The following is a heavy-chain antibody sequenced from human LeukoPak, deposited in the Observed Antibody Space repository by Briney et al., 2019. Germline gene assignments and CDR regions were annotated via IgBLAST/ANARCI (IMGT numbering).Heavy chain of an antibody. D-gene: IGHD6-19*01. Sequence: ASVKVSCKASGYTFTSYYMHWVRQAPGQGLEWMGIINPSGGSTSYAQKFQGRVTISVDTSKNQFSLKLSSVTAADTAVYYCARGRGSGWYGQRQTLWDSPSYRRFDYWGQGTLVTVSS. V-gene: IGHV1-46*01. CDR3: ARGRGSGWYGQRQTLWDSPSYRRFDY. J-gene: IGHJ4*02. CDR2: INPSGGST. CDR1: GYTFTSYY.